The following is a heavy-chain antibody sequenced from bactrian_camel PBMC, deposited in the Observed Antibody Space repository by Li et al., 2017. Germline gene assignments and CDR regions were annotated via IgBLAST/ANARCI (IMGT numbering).Heavy chain of an antibody. CDR2: IGPGRDRR. D-gene: IGHD5*01. J-gene: IGHJ6*01. V-gene: IGHV3S1*01. Sequence: HVQLVESGGGSVQAGGSLRLSCAASEYFGSYHCMAWYRQPLGKGREVVTAIGPGRDRRYYPSTVKGRFTISQDSAKNILYLQMRSLKPDDTAKYYCAADRPNGRRWPPTCLVGLPSDLADFYSWGQGTQVTVS. CDR3: AADRPNGRRWPPTCLVGLPSDLADFYS. CDR1: EYFGSYHC.